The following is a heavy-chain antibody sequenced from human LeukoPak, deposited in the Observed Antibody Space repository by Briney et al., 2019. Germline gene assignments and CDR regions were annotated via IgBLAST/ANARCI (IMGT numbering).Heavy chain of an antibody. CDR2: ISSSSSTI. CDR3: ARGTSCSGGSCYSGYYYYGMDV. CDR1: GFTSSSYS. Sequence: GGSLRLSCAASGFTSSSYSMNWVRQAPGKGLEWVSYISSSSSTIYYADSVKGRFTISRDNAKNSLYLQMNSLRAEDTAVYYCARGTSCSGGSCYSGYYYYGMDVWGQGTTVTVSS. J-gene: IGHJ6*02. V-gene: IGHV3-48*01. D-gene: IGHD2-15*01.